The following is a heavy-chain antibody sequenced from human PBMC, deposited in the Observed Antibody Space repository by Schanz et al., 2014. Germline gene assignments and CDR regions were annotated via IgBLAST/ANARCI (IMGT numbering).Heavy chain of an antibody. J-gene: IGHJ3*01. CDR1: GYAFTGYY. CDR3: ARGGVEMATIRDAFDL. Sequence: QVQLVQSGAEVKKPGASVKVSCKASGYAFTGYYMHWVRQAPGQGLEWMGRINPNSGDTKFAQRFQGRVTMTTDTSISTAYMELSSLTSEDTALYYCARGGVEMATIRDAFDLWGQGTMVTVS. D-gene: IGHD3-10*01. CDR2: INPNSGDT. V-gene: IGHV1-2*06.